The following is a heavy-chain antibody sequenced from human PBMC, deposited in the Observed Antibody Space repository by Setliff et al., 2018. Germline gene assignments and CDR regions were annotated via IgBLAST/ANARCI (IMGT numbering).Heavy chain of an antibody. Sequence: SETLSLTCAVSGGSISSSNWWSWVRQPPGKGLEWIGEIYHSGSTNYNPSLKSRVTISVDKSTNQFSLKLNSVTAADTAVYYCVRTDYSDGRYSMDVWGKGTTVTVSS. CDR1: GGSISSSNW. J-gene: IGHJ6*03. D-gene: IGHD6-19*01. CDR3: VRTDYSDGRYSMDV. CDR2: IYHSGST. V-gene: IGHV4-4*02.